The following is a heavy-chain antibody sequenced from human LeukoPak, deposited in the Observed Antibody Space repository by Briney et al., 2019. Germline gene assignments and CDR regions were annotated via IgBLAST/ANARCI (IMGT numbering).Heavy chain of an antibody. V-gene: IGHV3-74*01. Sequence: GGSLRLSCAASGFTFSSYWVHWVRQAPGKGLVWVSRTNDDGSSTLYADSVKGRFTISRDNAKNTLYLKMDSLRAEDTAVYYCARAGIAAAGTKGGLDYWGQGTLVTVSS. CDR2: TNDDGSST. J-gene: IGHJ4*02. CDR3: ARAGIAAAGTKGGLDY. CDR1: GFTFSSYW. D-gene: IGHD6-13*01.